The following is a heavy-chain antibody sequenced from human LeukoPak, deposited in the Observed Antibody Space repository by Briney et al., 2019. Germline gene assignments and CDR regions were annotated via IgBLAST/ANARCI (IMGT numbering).Heavy chain of an antibody. Sequence: GGPLRLSCAASGFTFSSSSMNWVRQAPGKGLEWVSSISSSSGYIYYADSVKGRFTISRDNAKNSLYLQMNGLRAEDTAVCYCARACSGGSCYSPHYYYYGMDVWGQGTTVTVSS. D-gene: IGHD2-15*01. CDR1: GFTFSSSS. CDR3: ARACSGGSCYSPHYYYYGMDV. J-gene: IGHJ6*02. CDR2: ISSSSGYI. V-gene: IGHV3-21*01.